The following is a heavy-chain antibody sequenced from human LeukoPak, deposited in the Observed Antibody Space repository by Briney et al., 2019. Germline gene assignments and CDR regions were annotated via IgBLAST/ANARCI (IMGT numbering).Heavy chain of an antibody. Sequence: SEALSLTCTVSGGSISSYYWSWIRQPPGKGPEWIGYIYYSGSTNYNPSLKSRVTISVDTSKNQFSLKLRSVMAADTAVYYCARAYCVGDCTVLHIYFDNWGQGTLVTVSS. CDR1: GGSISSYY. V-gene: IGHV4-59*08. D-gene: IGHD2-21*02. CDR2: IYYSGST. J-gene: IGHJ4*02. CDR3: ARAYCVGDCTVLHIYFDN.